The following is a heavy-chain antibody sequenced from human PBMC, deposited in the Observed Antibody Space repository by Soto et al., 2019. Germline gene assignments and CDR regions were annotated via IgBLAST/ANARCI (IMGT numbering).Heavy chain of an antibody. J-gene: IGHJ4*02. CDR1: GYTFTTYA. D-gene: IGHD1-26*01. CDR3: ARGVTRGSFPSFDL. V-gene: IGHV1-3*01. CDR2: INAGNGAT. Sequence: ASVKVSCKASGYTFTTYAMHWVRQAPGQRLEWMGWINAGNGATKYSQNFQDRVTIARDTSANTAFMELSSLRSEDTAVYYCARGVTRGSFPSFDLWGQGTLVTVSS.